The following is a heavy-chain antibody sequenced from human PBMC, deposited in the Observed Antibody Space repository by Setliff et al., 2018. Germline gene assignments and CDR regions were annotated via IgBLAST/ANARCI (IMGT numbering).Heavy chain of an antibody. D-gene: IGHD1-26*01. CDR1: GYIFNNYF. J-gene: IGHJ6*03. CDR3: ARAPPNRYSGSYEYFYMDV. CDR2: FHPYSGHT. Sequence: GASVKVSCKASGYIFNNYFLHWVRQAPGQGLEWMGRFHPYSGHTNYAQNFQGRVTMTMDASITTVYMELSRLTSDDTAVYYCARAPPNRYSGSYEYFYMDVWGKGTTVTVSS. V-gene: IGHV1-2*06.